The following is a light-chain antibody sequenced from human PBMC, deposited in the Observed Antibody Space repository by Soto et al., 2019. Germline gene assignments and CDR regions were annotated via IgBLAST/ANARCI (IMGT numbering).Light chain of an antibody. CDR3: TSYTTSSTYV. CDR2: DVS. V-gene: IGLV2-14*03. J-gene: IGLJ1*01. CDR1: NSGVSGYDY. Sequence: TPPAPVSGSPGPSITLSRTGTNSGVSGYDYVSWYQHYPGKAPKLLIYDVSNRPSGVSDRFSGSKSGNTASLTISGLQAEDEADYYCTSYTTSSTYVFGTGTKVTVL.